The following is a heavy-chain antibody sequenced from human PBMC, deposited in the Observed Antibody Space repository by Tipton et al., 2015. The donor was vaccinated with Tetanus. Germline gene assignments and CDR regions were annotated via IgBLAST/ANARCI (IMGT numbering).Heavy chain of an antibody. V-gene: IGHV4-4*07. CDR3: ARGWSECSSWSCSPFDS. D-gene: IGHD2-2*01. CDR1: GGSVSSYY. Sequence: TLSLTCTVSGGSVSSYYWTWFRQPPGKRLEWIGFVLSSGNSNYSPSLTGRVSMSLDTSKQQFSLSLTSATAADTAVYYCARGWSECSSWSCSPFDSWGQGTLVTVSS. CDR2: VLSSGNS. J-gene: IGHJ4*02.